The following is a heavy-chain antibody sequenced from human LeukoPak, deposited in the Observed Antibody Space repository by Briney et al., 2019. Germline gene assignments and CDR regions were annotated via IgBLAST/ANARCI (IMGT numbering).Heavy chain of an antibody. CDR1: GYTFTSYG. J-gene: IGHJ4*02. Sequence: ASVKVSCKASGYTFTSYGISWVRQAPGQGLEWMGWISAYNGNTNYAQKLQGRVTMTTDTSTSTAYMELRSLRSGDTAVYYCARVGFIEMATIGAYFDYWGQGTLVTVSS. D-gene: IGHD5-24*01. CDR2: ISAYNGNT. CDR3: ARVGFIEMATIGAYFDY. V-gene: IGHV1-18*01.